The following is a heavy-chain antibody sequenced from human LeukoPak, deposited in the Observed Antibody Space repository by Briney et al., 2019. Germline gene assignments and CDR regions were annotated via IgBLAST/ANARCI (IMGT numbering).Heavy chain of an antibody. CDR3: ARVNTMVRYYYYMDV. CDR1: GYTFTSYD. CDR2: MNPNSGNT. V-gene: IGHV1-8*01. D-gene: IGHD3-10*01. J-gene: IGHJ6*03. Sequence: ASVKVSCKASGYTFTSYDINWVRQATGQGLEWMGWMNPNSGNTGYAQKFQGRVTVTRNTSISTAYMELSSLRSEDTAVYYCARVNTMVRYYYYMDVWGKGTTVTISS.